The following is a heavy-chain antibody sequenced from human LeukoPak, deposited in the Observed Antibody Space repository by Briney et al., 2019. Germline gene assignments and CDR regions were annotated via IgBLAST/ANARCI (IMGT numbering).Heavy chain of an antibody. CDR1: GFTFSSYG. CDR3: AKTVYSSGYYSYFDY. Sequence: GGSLRLSCAASGFTFSSYGMHWVRQAPGKGLERVAVISYDGSNKYYADSVKGRFTISRDNSKNTLYLQMNSLRAEDTAVYYCAKTVYSSGYYSYFDYWGQGTLVTVSS. V-gene: IGHV3-30*18. D-gene: IGHD3-22*01. CDR2: ISYDGSNK. J-gene: IGHJ4*02.